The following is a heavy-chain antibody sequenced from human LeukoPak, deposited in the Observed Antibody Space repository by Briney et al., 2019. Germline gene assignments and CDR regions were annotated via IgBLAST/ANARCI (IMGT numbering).Heavy chain of an antibody. CDR3: ARTARDWFDP. CDR2: IYTSGST. D-gene: IGHD2-21*02. Sequence: PSETLSLTCTVSGGSISSGSYYWSWIRQPAGKGLEWIGRIYTSGSTNYNPSLKSRVTISVDTSKNQFFLKLNSVTAADTAVYYCARTARDWFDPWGQGTLVTVSS. J-gene: IGHJ5*02. V-gene: IGHV4-61*02. CDR1: GGSISSGSYY.